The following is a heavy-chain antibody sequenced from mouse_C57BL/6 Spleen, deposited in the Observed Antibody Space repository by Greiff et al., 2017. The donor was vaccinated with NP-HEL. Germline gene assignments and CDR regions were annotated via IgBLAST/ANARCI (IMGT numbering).Heavy chain of an antibody. Sequence: EVKLVESEGGLVQPGSSMKLSCTASGFTFSDYYMAWVRQVPEKGLEWVANINYDGSSTYYLDSLKSRFIISRDNAKNILYLQMSSLKSEDTATYYCAREGIYYYGSSRAMDCWGQGTSVTVSS. CDR2: INYDGSST. D-gene: IGHD1-1*01. CDR1: GFTFSDYY. J-gene: IGHJ4*01. V-gene: IGHV5-16*01. CDR3: AREGIYYYGSSRAMDC.